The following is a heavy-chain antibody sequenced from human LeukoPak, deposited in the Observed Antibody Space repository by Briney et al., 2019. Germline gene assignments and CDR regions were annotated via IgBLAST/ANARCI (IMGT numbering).Heavy chain of an antibody. Sequence: GGSLRLSCAASGFTFSGYAMHWVRQAPGKGLEWVAVISYDGSNKYYADSVKGRFTISRDNSKNTLYLQMNSLRAEDTAVYYCAREASSGWNYYFDYWGQGTLVTVSS. V-gene: IGHV3-30-3*01. D-gene: IGHD6-19*01. J-gene: IGHJ4*02. CDR3: AREASSGWNYYFDY. CDR1: GFTFSGYA. CDR2: ISYDGSNK.